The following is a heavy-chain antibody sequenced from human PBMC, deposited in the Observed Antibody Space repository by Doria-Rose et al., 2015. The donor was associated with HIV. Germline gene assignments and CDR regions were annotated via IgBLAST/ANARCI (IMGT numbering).Heavy chain of an antibody. CDR2: TYYTGTS. V-gene: IGHV4-31*03. D-gene: IGHD3-3*01. Sequence: LTCSVSGASVSSRGYYWNWIRQVPGKGLESLGYTYYTGTSDYSPSLKSRLNMAVDTSKNQSSLKLSFVTVADTAVYYCARMGSYRELDYWGQGALVIVSA. CDR3: ARMGSYRELDY. CDR1: GASVSSRGYY. J-gene: IGHJ4*02.